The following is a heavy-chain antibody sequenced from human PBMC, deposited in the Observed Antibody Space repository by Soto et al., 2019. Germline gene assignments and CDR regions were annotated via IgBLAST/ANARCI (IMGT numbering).Heavy chain of an antibody. CDR2: IVPIFGTT. V-gene: IGHV1-69*12. D-gene: IGHD6-19*01. CDR3: ARVEAVAGLYNYHGLDV. CDR1: GGIFSNYA. J-gene: IGHJ6*02. Sequence: QVQLVQSGAEVKKPGSSVKVSCKVSGGIFSNYAIDWVRLAPGHGLEWMGGIVPIFGTTYYTQKFQGRATIIADDSTTTAYLEMSSLSSEDTAIYYCARVEAVAGLYNYHGLDVWGQGTAVTVSS.